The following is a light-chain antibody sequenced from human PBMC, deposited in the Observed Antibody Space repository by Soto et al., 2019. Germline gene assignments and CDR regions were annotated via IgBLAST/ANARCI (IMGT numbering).Light chain of an antibody. Sequence: DIEMTQSPPFLSASVGDRVTITCRASHKIRTYVSWYQQKPGKAPKLLIYAASTLQSGVPSRFSGSGSGTDFTLTISSLQPEDFATYYCQQLNSYPLTFGQGTRLEIK. CDR2: AAS. J-gene: IGKJ5*01. CDR1: HKIRTY. V-gene: IGKV1-9*01. CDR3: QQLNSYPLT.